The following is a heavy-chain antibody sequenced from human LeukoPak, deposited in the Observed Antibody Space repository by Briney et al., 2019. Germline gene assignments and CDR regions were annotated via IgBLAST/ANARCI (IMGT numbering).Heavy chain of an antibody. J-gene: IGHJ3*02. Sequence: GGSLRLSCAASGFTFTIFGLNWVRQAPGKVPEWVSYIDARSGITYYADSVQGRFTISRDNSKNTLYLQMNSLRAEDTAVYYCARVGSPPTYYYDSSGYRDAFDIWGQGTMVTVSS. V-gene: IGHV3-48*01. CDR2: IDARSGIT. CDR1: GFTFTIFG. D-gene: IGHD3-22*01. CDR3: ARVGSPPTYYYDSSGYRDAFDI.